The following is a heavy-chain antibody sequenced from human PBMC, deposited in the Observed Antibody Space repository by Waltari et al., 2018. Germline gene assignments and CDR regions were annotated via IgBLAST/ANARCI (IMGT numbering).Heavy chain of an antibody. D-gene: IGHD4-17*01. CDR1: GYTFTDYY. CDR2: VDPEDGET. V-gene: IGHV1-69-2*01. CDR3: ATDPPADYGDYEAKDP. J-gene: IGHJ5*02. Sequence: EVQLVQSGAEVKKPGATVKISCKASGYTFTDYYMHWVQQAPGKGLEWMGRVDPEDGETIYAENFQGRVPITADTSTDTAYMELSSLRSEDTAVYYCATDPPADYGDYEAKDPWGQGTLVTVSS.